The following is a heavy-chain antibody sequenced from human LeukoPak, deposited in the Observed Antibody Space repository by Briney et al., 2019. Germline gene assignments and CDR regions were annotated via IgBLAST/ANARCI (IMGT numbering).Heavy chain of an antibody. J-gene: IGHJ6*02. Sequence: GRSLRLSCAASGFTFSNYGMHWVRQAPGKGLEWMAVISYDGSNKYYADSVKGRFTISRDNSKNTLYLQMNSLRAEDTAVYYCAKVRGAPAGYYYYYGMDVWGQGTTVTVSS. CDR2: ISYDGSNK. V-gene: IGHV3-30*18. CDR1: GFTFSNYG. CDR3: AKVRGAPAGYYYYYGMDV. D-gene: IGHD1-26*01.